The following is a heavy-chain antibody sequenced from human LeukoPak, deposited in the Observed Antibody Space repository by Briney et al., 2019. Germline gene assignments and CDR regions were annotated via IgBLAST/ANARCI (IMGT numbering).Heavy chain of an antibody. Sequence: ASVKVSCKASGYTFTSYAMNWVRQAPGQGLEWMGWINTNTGNPTYARGFTGRFVFSLDTSVSTAYLQISSLKAEDTAVYYCARVGYSYGYATTPFDYWGQGTLVTVSS. CDR3: ARVGYSYGYATTPFDY. J-gene: IGHJ4*02. D-gene: IGHD5-18*01. CDR1: GYTFTSYA. CDR2: INTNTGNP. V-gene: IGHV7-4-1*02.